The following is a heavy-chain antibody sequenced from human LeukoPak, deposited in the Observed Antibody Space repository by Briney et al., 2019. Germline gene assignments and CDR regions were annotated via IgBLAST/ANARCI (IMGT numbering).Heavy chain of an antibody. CDR1: GGSFSGYL. V-gene: IGHV4-34*01. Sequence: PETLSLTCAVYGGSFSGYLWTWIRQSPGKGLEWIGEITSGGNRNDNPSLKSRVAISVDTSKNQFSLNLNSLTAADTGLYYCARQWFGEGYFDYWGQGTLVTVSS. J-gene: IGHJ4*02. CDR2: ITSGGNR. CDR3: ARQWFGEGYFDY. D-gene: IGHD3-10*01.